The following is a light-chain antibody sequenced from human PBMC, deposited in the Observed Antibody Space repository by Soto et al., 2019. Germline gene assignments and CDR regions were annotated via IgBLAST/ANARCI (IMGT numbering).Light chain of an antibody. Sequence: DIQMTQSPSTLSASVGDSVTITCRASQSIRTWLAWYQQKPGKAPKLLIYDASSLKSGVPSRFSGGGSGTEFTLTISSLQPDDFTTSYCQQYNTNPWTFGQGTKVDIK. CDR2: DAS. J-gene: IGKJ1*01. CDR1: QSIRTW. V-gene: IGKV1-5*01. CDR3: QQYNTNPWT.